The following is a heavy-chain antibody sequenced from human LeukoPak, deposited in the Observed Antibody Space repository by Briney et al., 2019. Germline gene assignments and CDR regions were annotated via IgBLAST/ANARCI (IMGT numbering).Heavy chain of an antibody. CDR3: ARNPQSDSSSWYDPYYFDY. CDR2: ISSSGSTI. J-gene: IGHJ4*02. V-gene: IGHV3-48*03. Sequence: GGSLRLSCAASGFTFSSYEMNWVRQAPGKGLEWVSYISSSGSTIYYADSVKGRFTISRDNAKNSLYLQMNSPRAEDTAVYYCARNPQSDSSSWYDPYYFDYWGQGTLVTVSS. D-gene: IGHD6-13*01. CDR1: GFTFSSYE.